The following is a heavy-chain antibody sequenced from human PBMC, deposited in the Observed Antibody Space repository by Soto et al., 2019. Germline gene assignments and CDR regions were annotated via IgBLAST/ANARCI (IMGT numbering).Heavy chain of an antibody. Sequence: PGGSLRLSCAASGFTFSSYAMTWVRQAPGKGLEWVSGVSGNGGSAYYADSVKGRFTISRDNSKNILYLQMNSLRAEDTALYYCAKGRMVRGVIVPNDCWGQGALVTVSS. CDR3: AKGRMVRGVIVPNDC. D-gene: IGHD3-10*01. V-gene: IGHV3-23*01. CDR2: VSGNGGSA. CDR1: GFTFSSYA. J-gene: IGHJ4*02.